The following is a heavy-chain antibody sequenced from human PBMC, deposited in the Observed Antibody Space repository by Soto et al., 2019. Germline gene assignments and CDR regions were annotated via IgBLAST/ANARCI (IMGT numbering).Heavy chain of an antibody. D-gene: IGHD3-10*01. V-gene: IGHV1-69*02. CDR3: ATSYGSGYRAFDY. Sequence: QVQLVQSGAEVKRPGSSVKVSCKASGDTFAFHSINWVRQAPGLGLEWMGRINPILSMSNCAQRFQGRVTMTADKSTSTAYMVLSSLRSEDTAIYYCATSYGSGYRAFDYWGQGALVTVSS. J-gene: IGHJ4*02. CDR1: GDTFAFHS. CDR2: INPILSMS.